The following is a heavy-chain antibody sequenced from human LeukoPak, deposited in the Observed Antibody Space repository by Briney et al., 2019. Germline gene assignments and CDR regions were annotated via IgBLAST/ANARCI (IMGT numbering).Heavy chain of an antibody. CDR3: TTDPRD. CDR2: IKSKNDGGAI. Sequence: PGGSLRLSCVASGIAFSKTWMSWVRQAPGKGLERVGRIKSKNDGGAIDYIEPVKGRFTISRDDAKNTVYLQMNSLKTEDTAMYYCTTDPRDWGQGTLVTVSS. J-gene: IGHJ4*02. CDR1: GIAFSKTW. V-gene: IGHV3-15*01.